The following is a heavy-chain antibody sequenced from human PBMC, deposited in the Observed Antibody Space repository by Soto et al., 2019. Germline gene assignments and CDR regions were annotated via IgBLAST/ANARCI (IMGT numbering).Heavy chain of an antibody. V-gene: IGHV1-3*05. CDR2: INPANGNT. J-gene: IGHJ4*02. CDR1: GYTFTAYA. D-gene: IGHD3-16*02. Sequence: QVQLTQSRAGERKPGASVMVSCEPTGYTFTAYAMHWVSQAPGQRLEWMGWINPANGNTKYSQKFLGRLTITSDTSANTVYMELNSLTSEDTAMYYCTRSAISLYGGLIGPFDYWGQGNLVTVSS. CDR3: TRSAISLYGGLIGPFDY.